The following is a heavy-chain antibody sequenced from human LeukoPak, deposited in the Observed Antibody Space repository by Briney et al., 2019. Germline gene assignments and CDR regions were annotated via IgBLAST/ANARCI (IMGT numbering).Heavy chain of an antibody. V-gene: IGHV4-39*01. J-gene: IGHJ4*02. CDR1: GGSISRSGYY. CDR3: VKDFGDFRTDY. Sequence: SETLPLTCTVSGGSISRSGYYWAWIRQPPGKGLEWIASSDYTGSKTYNPSLQSRVTVSVDTSKNQFFLKLTSVTAADTAVYYCVKDFGDFRTDYWGQGTLVTVSS. D-gene: IGHD4-17*01. CDR2: SDYTGSK.